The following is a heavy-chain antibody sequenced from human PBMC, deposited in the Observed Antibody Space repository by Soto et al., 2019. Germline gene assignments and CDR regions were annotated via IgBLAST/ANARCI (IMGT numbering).Heavy chain of an antibody. J-gene: IGHJ5*02. V-gene: IGHV2-26*01. CDR2: IFSNDEK. Sequence: GSGPTLVNPTETLTLTCTVSGFSLSNARMGVSWIRQPPGKALEWLAHIFSNDEKSYSTSLKSRLTISKDTSKSQVVLTMTNMDPVDTATYYCARIPHFEWSDILTVQFDPWGQGTLVTVSS. CDR1: GFSLSNARMG. CDR3: ARIPHFEWSDILTVQFDP. D-gene: IGHD3-9*01.